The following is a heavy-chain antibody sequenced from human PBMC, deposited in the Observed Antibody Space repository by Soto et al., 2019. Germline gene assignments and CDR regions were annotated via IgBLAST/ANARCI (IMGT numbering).Heavy chain of an antibody. D-gene: IGHD6-19*01. Sequence: GQSLKISCKTSGYTLSGHWLSCVRQVPGKGLQWMGNIDPSDSYINYNPAFRGHVTFSVDKSSSTAYLHWRSLGPSDTAIYYCARHGAAIWLGYWGQGTLVTVSS. CDR2: IDPSDSYI. J-gene: IGHJ4*02. CDR1: GYTLSGHW. V-gene: IGHV5-10-1*01. CDR3: ARHGAAIWLGY.